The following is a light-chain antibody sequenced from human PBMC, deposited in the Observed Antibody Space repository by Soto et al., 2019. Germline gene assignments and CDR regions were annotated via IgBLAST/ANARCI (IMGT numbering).Light chain of an antibody. Sequence: EIVLTQSPGTLSLSPGERATLSCRASQSVNSGYLAWYQQKPGQAPRLLIYGASSRATGIPDRFSGSGSGTAFTLAISRLEPEAFAFYYSQQYATALYTFGQGTKLEIK. J-gene: IGKJ2*01. CDR1: QSVNSGY. CDR3: QQYATALYT. CDR2: GAS. V-gene: IGKV3-20*01.